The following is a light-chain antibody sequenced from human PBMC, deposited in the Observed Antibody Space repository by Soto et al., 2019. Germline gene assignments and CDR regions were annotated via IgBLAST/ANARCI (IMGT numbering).Light chain of an antibody. J-gene: IGLJ2*01. V-gene: IGLV1-40*01. CDR3: QSYDSILSVL. CDR2: GNT. CDR1: SSNIGAGYD. Sequence: QSVLTQPPSVSGAPGQRVTISCTGSSSNIGAGYDVHWYQQLPGTAPKLLIYGNTNRPSGVPDRFSGSKSGTSASLAIAGLQAEDEADYYCQSYDSILSVLLGGGTKVTVL.